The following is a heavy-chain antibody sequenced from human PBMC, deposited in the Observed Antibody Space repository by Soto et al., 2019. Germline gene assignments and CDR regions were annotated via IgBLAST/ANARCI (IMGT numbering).Heavy chain of an antibody. CDR1: GFTFSTYE. CDR3: AGEGHYNWFDP. CDR2: ISSGGSTI. J-gene: IGHJ5*02. Sequence: GGSLRLSCTASGFTFSTYEMNWVRQAPGKGLEWLSEISSGGSTIFYADSVKGRFTISRDNAKNSLYLQMNSLRVEDTAVYYCAGEGHYNWFDPWGQGTLVTVSS. V-gene: IGHV3-48*03.